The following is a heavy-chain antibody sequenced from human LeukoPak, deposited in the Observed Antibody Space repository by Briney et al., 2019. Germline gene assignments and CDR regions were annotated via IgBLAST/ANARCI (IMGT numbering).Heavy chain of an antibody. J-gene: IGHJ4*02. D-gene: IGHD7-27*01. CDR1: GFTFSSYS. CDR2: ISSSSSTI. Sequence: PGGSLRLSCAASGFTFSSYSMNWVRRAPGKGLEWVSYISSSSSTIYYADSVKGRFTISRDNAKNSLYLQMNSLRAEDTAVYYCARDRALGIRYDFDYWGQGTLVTVSS. V-gene: IGHV3-48*04. CDR3: ARDRALGIRYDFDY.